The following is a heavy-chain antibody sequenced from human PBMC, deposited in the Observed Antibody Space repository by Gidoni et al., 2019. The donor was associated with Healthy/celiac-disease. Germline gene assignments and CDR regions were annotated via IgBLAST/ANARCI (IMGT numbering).Heavy chain of an antibody. CDR1: GGTFSSYA. J-gene: IGHJ6*02. CDR2: IIPIFGTA. CDR3: ASPRGIAAAGTRVGYYGMDV. Sequence: QVQLVQSGAEVKKPGSSVKVSCKASGGTFSSYAISWVRQAPGQGLEWMGGIIPIFGTANYAQKFQGRVTITADESTSTAYMELSSLRSEDTAVYYCASPRGIAAAGTRVGYYGMDVWGQGTTVTVSS. D-gene: IGHD6-13*01. V-gene: IGHV1-69*01.